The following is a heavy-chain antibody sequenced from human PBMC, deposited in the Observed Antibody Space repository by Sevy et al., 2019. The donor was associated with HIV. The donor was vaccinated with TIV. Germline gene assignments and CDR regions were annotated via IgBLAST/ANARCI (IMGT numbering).Heavy chain of an antibody. CDR3: ARDGREYSSSFLDY. CDR2: ISSSGSTI. Sequence: GGSLRLSCAASGFTFSDYCMSWIRQAPGKGLEWVSYISSSGSTIYYADSVKGRFTISRDNAKNSLYLQMNSLRAEDTAVYYCARDGREYSSSFLDYWGQGTLVTVSS. D-gene: IGHD6-6*01. J-gene: IGHJ4*02. CDR1: GFTFSDYC. V-gene: IGHV3-11*01.